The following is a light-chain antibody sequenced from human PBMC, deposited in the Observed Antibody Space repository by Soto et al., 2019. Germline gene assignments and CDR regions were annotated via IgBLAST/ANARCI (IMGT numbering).Light chain of an antibody. J-gene: IGKJ4*01. V-gene: IGKV3-20*01. CDR2: GTS. CDR1: EIVDSRY. Sequence: IVLTQSPGSLSLSPGERATLSCRASEIVDSRYFAWYQQKPGQAPRLLIHGTSSRPTGIPDRFSGSGSGPDFTLTVSRLEPEDFAVYYCQQYQSFPLTFGGGTKVEIK. CDR3: QQYQSFPLT.